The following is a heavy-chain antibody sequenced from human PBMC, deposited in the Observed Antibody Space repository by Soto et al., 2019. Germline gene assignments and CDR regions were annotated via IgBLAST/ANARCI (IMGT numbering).Heavy chain of an antibody. Sequence: ASVKVSCTASGYTFTSYGISWVRQAPGQGLEWMGWISAYNGNTNYAQKLQGRVTMTTDTSTSTAYMELRSLRSDDTAVYYCAGYCSGGSCYSHYYYGMDVWGQGTTVTVS. CDR1: GYTFTSYG. V-gene: IGHV1-18*01. CDR2: ISAYNGNT. D-gene: IGHD2-15*01. CDR3: AGYCSGGSCYSHYYYGMDV. J-gene: IGHJ6*02.